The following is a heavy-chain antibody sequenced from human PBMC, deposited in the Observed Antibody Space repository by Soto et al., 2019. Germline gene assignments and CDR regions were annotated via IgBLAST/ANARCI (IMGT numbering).Heavy chain of an antibody. Sequence: ASVKVSCKASGYTFTGYYIHWVRQAPGQGLEWMGWINPNSGGTDSAQKFQGRVTMTRDTSISTVYMELRSLGADDTAVYYCARQWSSRPYSWLDSWGQGTLVTV. CDR2: INPNSGGT. CDR3: ARQWSSRPYSWLDS. J-gene: IGHJ5*01. V-gene: IGHV1-2*02. CDR1: GYTFTGYY. D-gene: IGHD3-10*01.